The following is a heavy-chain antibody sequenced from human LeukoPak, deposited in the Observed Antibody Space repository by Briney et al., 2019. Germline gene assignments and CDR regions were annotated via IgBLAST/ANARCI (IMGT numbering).Heavy chain of an antibody. CDR2: IKQDGSEK. CDR3: AKDRLVRGDYQWFDP. Sequence: GGPLRLSCAASGFTLSSYWMSWVRQAPGKGLEWVANIKQDGSEKYYVDSVKGRFTISRENAKNSLYLQMNSLRADDTAVYYCAKDRLVRGDYQWFDPWGQGTLVTVSS. V-gene: IGHV3-7*03. D-gene: IGHD3-10*01. CDR1: GFTLSSYW. J-gene: IGHJ5*02.